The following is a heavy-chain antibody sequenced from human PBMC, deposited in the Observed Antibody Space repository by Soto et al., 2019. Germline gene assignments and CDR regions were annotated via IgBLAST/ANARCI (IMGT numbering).Heavy chain of an antibody. J-gene: IGHJ6*03. V-gene: IGHV4-34*01. CDR2: INHSGST. CDR3: ARGRHYYYYYMDV. CDR1: GGSFSVYY. Sequence: SDTLSLTCAVYGGSFSVYYWSWIRQPPGKGLEWIGEINHSGSTNYNPSLKSRVTISVDTSKNQFSLKLSSVTAADTAVYYCARGRHYYYYYMDVWGKGTTVTVSS.